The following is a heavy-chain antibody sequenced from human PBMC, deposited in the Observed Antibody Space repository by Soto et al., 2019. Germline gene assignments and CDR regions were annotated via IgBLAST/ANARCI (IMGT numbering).Heavy chain of an antibody. D-gene: IGHD6-6*01. V-gene: IGHV3-23*01. Sequence: GGSLRLSCAASGFTFSSYAMSWVRQAPGKGLEWVSAISGSGGSTYYADSVKGRFTISRDNSKNTLYLQMNSLRAEDTAVYYCAKVKRAARTIYYYYGMDVWGQGTTVTVSS. CDR1: GFTFSSYA. J-gene: IGHJ6*02. CDR3: AKVKRAARTIYYYYGMDV. CDR2: ISGSGGST.